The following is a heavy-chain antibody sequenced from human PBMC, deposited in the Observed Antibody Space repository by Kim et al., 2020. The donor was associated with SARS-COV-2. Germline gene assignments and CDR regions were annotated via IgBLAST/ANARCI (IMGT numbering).Heavy chain of an antibody. J-gene: IGHJ3*02. CDR3: ARRPPIPPYFDFWSGYGTDAFDI. CDR2: IDPSDSYT. Sequence: GESLKISCKGSGYSFTSYWISWVRQMPGKGLEWMGRIDPSDSYTNYSPSFQGHVTISADKSISTAYLQWSSLKASDTALYYCARRPPIPPYFDFWSGYGTDAFDIWGQGTMVTVSS. CDR1: GYSFTSYW. D-gene: IGHD3-3*01. V-gene: IGHV5-10-1*01.